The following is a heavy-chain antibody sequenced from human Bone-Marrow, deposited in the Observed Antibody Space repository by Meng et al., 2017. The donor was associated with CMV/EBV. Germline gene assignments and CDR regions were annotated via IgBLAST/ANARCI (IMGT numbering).Heavy chain of an antibody. CDR3: SRGVTMANGFDP. V-gene: IGHV3-30*02. CDR1: GFTFSRYG. J-gene: IGHJ5*02. Sequence: GGFLRLSCEASGFTFSRYGMHWVGQAPGKGLEWVAFIRFDGSNKYYTDSVKGRFTISRDNSKNTLYLKKNSLRADDTAVYYWSRGVTMANGFDPWGQGTLVTVSS. CDR2: IRFDGSNK. D-gene: IGHD3-10*01.